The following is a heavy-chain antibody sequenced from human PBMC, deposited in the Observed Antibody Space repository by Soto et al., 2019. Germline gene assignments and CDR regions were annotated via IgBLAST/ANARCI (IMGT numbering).Heavy chain of an antibody. CDR1: GFMYRNYP. CDR2: ISGSGDSA. J-gene: IGHJ3*02. D-gene: IGHD6-19*01. V-gene: IGHV3-23*01. CDR3: AKDRRSLGSGPTAFDI. Sequence: PVGSLRLSCVASGFMYRNYPMSWVRQGPGKGLEWVAGISGSGDSAYYADSVKGRFTIARDNSKNTVNLQMNSVRADDTAVYYCAKDRRSLGSGPTAFDIWGQGTMVTVSS.